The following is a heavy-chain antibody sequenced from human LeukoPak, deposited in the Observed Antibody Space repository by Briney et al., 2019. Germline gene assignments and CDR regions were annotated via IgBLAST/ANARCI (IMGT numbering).Heavy chain of an antibody. CDR2: IRYDGSNK. V-gene: IGHV3-30*02. CDR3: APISSRPKDTAMVKPGY. J-gene: IGHJ4*02. Sequence: GGSLRLSCAASGFTFSIYGMHWVRQAPGKGLEWVAFIRYDGSNKYYADSVKGRFTISRDNSKNTLYLQMNSLRAEDTAVDYCAPISSRPKDTAMVKPGYWGQGTLVTVSS. CDR1: GFTFSIYG. D-gene: IGHD5-18*01.